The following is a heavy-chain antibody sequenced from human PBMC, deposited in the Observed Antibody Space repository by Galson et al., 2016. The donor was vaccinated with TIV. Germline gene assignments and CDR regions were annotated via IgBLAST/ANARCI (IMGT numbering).Heavy chain of an antibody. CDR3: ARDSDATARASGMDV. CDR1: GVTFSIYS. CDR2: ISETSAYI. Sequence: SLRLSCAASGVTFSIYSMNWVRQAPGKGLEWVAYISETSAYIYYADSVKGRFTISRDNAKKSLYLQMNSLRAEDTAVYYCARDSDATARASGMDVWGQGTIVTVSS. J-gene: IGHJ6*02. D-gene: IGHD4-17*01. V-gene: IGHV3-21*01.